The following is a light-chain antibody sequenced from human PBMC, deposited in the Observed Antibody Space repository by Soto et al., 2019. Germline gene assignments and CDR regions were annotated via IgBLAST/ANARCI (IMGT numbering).Light chain of an antibody. CDR1: QSSSSW. V-gene: IGKV1-5*01. CDR3: QQYNSYSYT. CDR2: DAS. Sequence: DIQMTQSPSTLSASVGDRVTITCRASQSSSSWLAWYQQKPGKAPNFLIYDASSLESGVPSRFSGSGSGTEFTLTISSLQPDDFATYYCQQYNSYSYTFGQGTKLEIK. J-gene: IGKJ2*01.